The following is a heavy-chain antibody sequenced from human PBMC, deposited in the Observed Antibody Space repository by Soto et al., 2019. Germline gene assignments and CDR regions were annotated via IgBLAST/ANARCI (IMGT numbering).Heavy chain of an antibody. D-gene: IGHD3-10*01. J-gene: IGHJ4*02. Sequence: SETLSLTCAVSGGSISSGGYSWSWIRQPPGKGLEWIGEINHSGSTNYIPSLKSRVTMSVDTSKNQFSLKLSSVTAADTAVYYCARVGGFGATTIDSWGQGTLVTVSS. CDR1: GGSISSGGYS. CDR3: ARVGGFGATTIDS. CDR2: INHSGST. V-gene: IGHV4-30-2*05.